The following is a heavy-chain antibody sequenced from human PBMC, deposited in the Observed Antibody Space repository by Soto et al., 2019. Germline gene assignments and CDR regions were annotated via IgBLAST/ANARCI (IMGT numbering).Heavy chain of an antibody. CDR2: IYYSGST. D-gene: IGHD3-22*01. J-gene: IGHJ4*02. CDR3: ASRAYNYYDSSGYYLD. V-gene: IGHV4-31*03. Sequence: SETLSLTCTVSGGSISSGGYYWSWIRQHPGKGLEWIGYIYYSGSTYYNPSLKSRVTISVDTSKNQFSLKLSSVTAADTAVYYCASRAYNYYDSSGYYLDWGQGTLVTAPQ. CDR1: GGSISSGGYY.